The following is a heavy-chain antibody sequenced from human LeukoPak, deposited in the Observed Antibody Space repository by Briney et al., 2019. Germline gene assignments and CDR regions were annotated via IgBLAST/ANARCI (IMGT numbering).Heavy chain of an antibody. CDR1: GFTFSSHG. CDR2: ISGSGDYT. V-gene: IGHV3-23*01. J-gene: IGHJ3*02. Sequence: PGGSLRLSCAASGFTFSSHGMSWVRQAPGKGLEWVSTISGSGDYTYYADSVKGRFTISRDNSKNTLYLQMNSLRAEDTAVYFCAKDLKVGSIYPGTFDIWGQGTLVTVSS. D-gene: IGHD1-26*01. CDR3: AKDLKVGSIYPGTFDI.